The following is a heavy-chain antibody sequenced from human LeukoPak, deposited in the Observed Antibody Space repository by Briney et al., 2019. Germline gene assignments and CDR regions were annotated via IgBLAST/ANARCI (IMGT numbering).Heavy chain of an antibody. V-gene: IGHV2-5*02. CDR2: IYWDDDK. CDR3: AHTRYGDYVRMYYFDY. CDR1: GFSLSTSGVG. Sequence: ESGPTLVKPTQTLTLTCTFSGFSLSTSGVGVGCIRQPPGKALEWLALIYWDDDKRYSPSLKSRLTITKDTSKNQVVLTMTNMDPVDTATYYRAHTRYGDYVRMYYFDYWGQGTLVTVSS. D-gene: IGHD4-17*01. J-gene: IGHJ4*02.